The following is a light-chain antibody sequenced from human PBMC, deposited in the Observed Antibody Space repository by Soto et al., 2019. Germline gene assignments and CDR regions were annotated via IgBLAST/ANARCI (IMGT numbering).Light chain of an antibody. Sequence: QSVLTQPASVSASPGQSITISCTGTSSDVGGYNYVSWYQQHPGKAPKLMIYGVSNRPSGVSSRFSGSKSGNTASLTISGLQAEDEANYYCSSYTTISTTVFGGGTKLTVL. CDR1: SSDVGGYNY. J-gene: IGLJ3*02. CDR3: SSYTTISTTV. CDR2: GVS. V-gene: IGLV2-14*01.